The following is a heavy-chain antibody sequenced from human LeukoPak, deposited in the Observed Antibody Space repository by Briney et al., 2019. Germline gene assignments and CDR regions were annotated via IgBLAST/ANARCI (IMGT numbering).Heavy chain of an antibody. CDR2: ISGDNPGT. V-gene: IGHV3-23*01. J-gene: IGHJ4*02. Sequence: PGGSLRLSCVASGFSLSRVWVTWVRQTPGKGLEWVAAISGDNPGTYHANSVKGRFTISRDNSKNTLHLQMSGLRAEDTARYYCAKAPVGHCSGAFCYHFDSWGQGTLVTVSS. D-gene: IGHD2-15*01. CDR1: GFSLSRVW. CDR3: AKAPVGHCSGAFCYHFDS.